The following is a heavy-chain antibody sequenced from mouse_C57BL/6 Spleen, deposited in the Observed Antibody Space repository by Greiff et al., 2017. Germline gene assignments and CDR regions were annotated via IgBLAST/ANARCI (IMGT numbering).Heavy chain of an antibody. J-gene: IGHJ4*01. CDR2: ISYDGSN. CDR1: GYSITSGYY. CDR3: AKSTGDAMDY. Sequence: EVKLVESGPGLVKPSQSLSLTCSVTGYSITSGYYWNWIRQFPGNKLEWMGYISYDGSNNYNPSLKNRISITRDTSKNQFFLKLNSVTTEDTATYYCAKSTGDAMDYWGQGTSVTVSS. V-gene: IGHV3-6*01.